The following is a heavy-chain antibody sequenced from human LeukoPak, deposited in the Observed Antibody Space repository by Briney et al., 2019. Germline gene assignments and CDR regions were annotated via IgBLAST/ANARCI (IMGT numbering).Heavy chain of an antibody. V-gene: IGHV4-59*01. CDR1: GGSISSYY. CDR3: ASQSVDYGDFYY. CDR2: IYYSGST. Sequence: KPSETLSLTCTVSGGSISSYYWSWIRQPPGKGLEWIGYIYYSGSTNYNPSLKSRVTISVDTYKNQFSLKPSSVTAADTAVYYCASQSVDYGDFYYWGQGTLVTVSS. J-gene: IGHJ4*02. D-gene: IGHD4-17*01.